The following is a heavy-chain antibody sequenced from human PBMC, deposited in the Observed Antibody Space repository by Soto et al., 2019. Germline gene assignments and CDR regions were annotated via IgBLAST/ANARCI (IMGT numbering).Heavy chain of an antibody. D-gene: IGHD2-2*01. Sequence: SETLSLTFAVYGGSFSGYYWSWIRQPPGKGLEWIGEINHSGSTNYNPSLKSRVTISVDTSKNQFSLKLSSVTAADTAVYYCAGGLVVPADPNYYYYMDVWGKGTTVTVSS. CDR3: AGGLVVPADPNYYYYMDV. CDR1: GGSFSGYY. J-gene: IGHJ6*03. V-gene: IGHV4-34*01. CDR2: INHSGST.